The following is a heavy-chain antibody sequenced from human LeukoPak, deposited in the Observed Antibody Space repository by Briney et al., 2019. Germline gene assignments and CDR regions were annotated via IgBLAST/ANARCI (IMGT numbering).Heavy chain of an antibody. CDR3: DRYLEAIDGSSHDAFDI. D-gene: IGHD1-26*01. Sequence: SQTLSLTCTVSGGSISSGDYYWSWIRQPPGKGLEWIGYINYSGSTYYNPSLKSRVTLSVDTSKNHFSLKLSSVTAGDTDVYYCDRYLEAIDGSSHDAFDIWVQGTMVTVSS. CDR1: GGSISSGDYY. V-gene: IGHV4-30-4*08. CDR2: INYSGST. J-gene: IGHJ3*02.